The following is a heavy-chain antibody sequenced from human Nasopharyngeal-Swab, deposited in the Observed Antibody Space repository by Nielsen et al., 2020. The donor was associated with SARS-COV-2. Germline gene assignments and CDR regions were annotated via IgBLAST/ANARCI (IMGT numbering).Heavy chain of an antibody. V-gene: IGHV3-30*04. CDR2: ITYDGNNK. Sequence: GGSLRLSCAASGFTFSNYAMYWARQAQGKGLEWVALITYDGNNKYDADSVKGRFTISRDNSKNTLYLQMNSLRAEDTAVYYCARALWGSYYYGMDVWGQGTTVTVSS. J-gene: IGHJ6*02. CDR3: ARALWGSYYYGMDV. CDR1: GFTFSNYA. D-gene: IGHD7-27*01.